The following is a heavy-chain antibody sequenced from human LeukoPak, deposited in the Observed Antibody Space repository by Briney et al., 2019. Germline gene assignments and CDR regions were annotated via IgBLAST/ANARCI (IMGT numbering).Heavy chain of an antibody. Sequence: GGSLRLSCAASGFTFSSYSMNWVREAPGKGLEWVSYISSSSSTIYYADSVKGRFTISRDNAKNSLYLQMNSLRAEDTAVYYCARVSMIVADDNWFDPWGQGTLVTVSS. D-gene: IGHD3-22*01. CDR3: ARVSMIVADDNWFDP. V-gene: IGHV3-48*01. CDR1: GFTFSSYS. CDR2: ISSSSSTI. J-gene: IGHJ5*02.